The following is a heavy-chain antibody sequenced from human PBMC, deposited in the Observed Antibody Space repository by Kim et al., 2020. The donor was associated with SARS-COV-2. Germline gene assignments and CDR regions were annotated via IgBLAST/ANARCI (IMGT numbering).Heavy chain of an antibody. CDR2: IDPSDSYT. J-gene: IGHJ4*02. D-gene: IGHD3-9*01. CDR1: GYSFTSYW. V-gene: IGHV5-10-1*01. CDR3: ARLMHYDILPGYRYYFDY. Sequence: GESLKISCKGSGYSFTSYWISWVRQMPGKGLEWMGRIDPSDSYTNYSPSFQGHVTISADKSISTAYLQWSSLKASDTAMYYCARLMHYDILPGYRYYFDYWGQGTLVTVSS.